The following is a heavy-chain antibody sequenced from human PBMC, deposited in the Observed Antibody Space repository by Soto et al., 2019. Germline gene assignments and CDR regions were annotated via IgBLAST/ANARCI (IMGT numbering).Heavy chain of an antibody. CDR1: GFTFSSYA. Sequence: GGSLRLSCAASGFTFSSYAMSWVRQAPGKGLEWVSAISGSGGSTYYADSVKGRFTISRDNSKNTLYLQMNSLRAEDTAVYYCAKRYSSGWYSDDAFDIRGQGTMVTVSS. D-gene: IGHD6-19*01. CDR3: AKRYSSGWYSDDAFDI. J-gene: IGHJ3*02. V-gene: IGHV3-23*01. CDR2: ISGSGGST.